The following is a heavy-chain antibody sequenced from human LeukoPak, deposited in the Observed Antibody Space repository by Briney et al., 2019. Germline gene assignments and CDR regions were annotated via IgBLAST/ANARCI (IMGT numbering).Heavy chain of an antibody. V-gene: IGHV4-39*07. Sequence: PSETLSFTCTVSGGSISSSSYYWGWIRQPPGKGLEWIGSIYYSGSTYYNPSLKSRVTISVDTSKNQFSLKLSSVTAADTAVYYCARPDYSSSSGPFDYWGQGTLVTVSS. D-gene: IGHD6-13*01. CDR2: IYYSGST. J-gene: IGHJ4*02. CDR3: ARPDYSSSSGPFDY. CDR1: GGSISSSSYY.